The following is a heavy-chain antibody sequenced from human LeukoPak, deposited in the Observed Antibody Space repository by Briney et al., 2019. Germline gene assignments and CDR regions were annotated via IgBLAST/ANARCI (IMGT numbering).Heavy chain of an antibody. J-gene: IGHJ4*02. CDR1: GFTFSSYW. CDR2: IKQDGSEK. V-gene: IGHV3-7*03. CDR3: AKPHGPVWFGELFFDY. D-gene: IGHD3-10*01. Sequence: SGGSLRLSCAASGFTFSSYWMIWVRQAPGKGLEWVANIKQDGSEKYYVDSVKGRFTISRDNAKNSVYLQMNSLRAEDTAVYYCAKPHGPVWFGELFFDYWGQGTLVTVSS.